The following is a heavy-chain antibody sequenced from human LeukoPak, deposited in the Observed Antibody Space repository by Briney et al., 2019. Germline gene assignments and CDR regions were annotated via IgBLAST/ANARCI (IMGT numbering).Heavy chain of an antibody. Sequence: GGSLRLSCAASGFTFSGSAMHWVRQASGKGLEWVGRIRSRTNAYATAYAASVEGRFTISRDDSKNTAYLQMNSLKTEDTAVYYCTRGSQSDYYYGMDVWGQGTTVTVSS. V-gene: IGHV3-73*01. CDR3: TRGSQSDYYYGMDV. CDR2: IRSRTNAYAT. J-gene: IGHJ6*02. CDR1: GFTFSGSA.